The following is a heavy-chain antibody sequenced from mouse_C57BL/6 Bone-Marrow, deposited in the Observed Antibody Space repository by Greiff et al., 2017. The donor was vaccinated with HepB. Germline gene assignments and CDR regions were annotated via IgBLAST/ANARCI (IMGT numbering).Heavy chain of an antibody. CDR2: ISNGGGST. Sequence: DVMLVESGGGLVQPGGSLKLSCAASGFTFSDYYMYWVRQTPEKRLEWVAYISNGGGSTYYPDTVKGRFTISRDNAKNTLYLQMSRLKSEDTAMYYCARSYYYGSSYGFAYWGQGTLVTVSA. V-gene: IGHV5-12*01. J-gene: IGHJ3*01. CDR1: GFTFSDYY. D-gene: IGHD1-1*01. CDR3: ARSYYYGSSYGFAY.